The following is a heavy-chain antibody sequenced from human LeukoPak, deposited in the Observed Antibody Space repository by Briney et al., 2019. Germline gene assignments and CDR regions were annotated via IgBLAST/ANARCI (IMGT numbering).Heavy chain of an antibody. D-gene: IGHD1-14*01. J-gene: IGHJ4*02. CDR1: GYTFTSYG. CDR2: ISAYNGNT. CDR3: ARYKVGIGPGRTPSCDY. V-gene: IGHV1-18*01. Sequence: ASVKVSCKASGYTFTSYGISWVRQAPGQGLEWMGWISAYNGNTNYAQKLQGRVTMTTDTSTSTAYMELRSLRSDDTAVYYCARYKVGIGPGRTPSCDYWGQGTPVSVSS.